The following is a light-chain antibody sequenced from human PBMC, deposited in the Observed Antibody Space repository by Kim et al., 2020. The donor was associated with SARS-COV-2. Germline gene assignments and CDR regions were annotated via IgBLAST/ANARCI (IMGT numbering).Light chain of an antibody. V-gene: IGLV3-19*01. Sequence: SSELTQDPALSLALGRPVSITSQGDSLRTYSADWYQQKPGQAPVIVISGKNNRPSGIPDRFSGSISGNTASLTITGAQADDEADYYCNSRDSSGMHLEFGAGTLLTGL. CDR1: SLRTYS. J-gene: IGLJ2*01. CDR3: NSRDSSGMHLE. CDR2: GKN.